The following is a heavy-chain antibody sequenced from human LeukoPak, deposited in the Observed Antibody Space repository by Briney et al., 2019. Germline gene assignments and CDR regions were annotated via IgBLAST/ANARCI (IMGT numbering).Heavy chain of an antibody. Sequence: ASVKVSCKASGYTFTSYYMHWVRQAPGQGLEWMGIINPSGGSSSYAQKFQGRVTMTRDTSTSTVYMELSSLRSEDTAVYYCARDLGYCSSTSCYYYMDVWGKGTTVTVSS. CDR2: INPSGGSS. V-gene: IGHV1-46*03. D-gene: IGHD2-2*01. CDR3: ARDLGYCSSTSCYYYMDV. CDR1: GYTFTSYY. J-gene: IGHJ6*03.